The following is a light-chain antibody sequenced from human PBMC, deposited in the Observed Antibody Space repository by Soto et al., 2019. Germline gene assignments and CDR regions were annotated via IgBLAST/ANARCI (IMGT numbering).Light chain of an antibody. Sequence: IQMTQSTSTLSASVGDRVTITCRASQSISSWLAWYQQKPGKAHKLLIYKASTLQSGVPSRFSGSGSGTEFTLAISSLQTDDSATYYCQQLNSYPATFGQGTRLEI. CDR2: KAS. CDR3: QQLNSYPAT. CDR1: QSISSW. V-gene: IGKV1-5*03. J-gene: IGKJ5*01.